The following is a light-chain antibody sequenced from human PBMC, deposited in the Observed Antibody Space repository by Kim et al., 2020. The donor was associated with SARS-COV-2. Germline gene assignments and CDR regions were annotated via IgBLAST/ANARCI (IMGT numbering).Light chain of an antibody. V-gene: IGKV3D-11*02. Sequence: SLAERDTLSRRASQSVDVYIAWSRQHPGHAPTLRLYETSTTATGIPARFSVSGAGTDFTLTISSLDPEYFAVYFCQQRTNWHGITFGQGTRLEIK. CDR3: QQRTNWHGIT. J-gene: IGKJ5*01. CDR1: QSVDVY. CDR2: ETS.